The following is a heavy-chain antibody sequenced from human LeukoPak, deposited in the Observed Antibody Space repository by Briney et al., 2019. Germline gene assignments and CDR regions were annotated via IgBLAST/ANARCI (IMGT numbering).Heavy chain of an antibody. V-gene: IGHV3-48*01. CDR2: ISSSSSTI. Sequence: GGSLRLSCAASGFTFSSYSMNWVRQAPGKGLEWVSYISSSSSTIYYADSVKGRFTISRDNAKNSLYLQMNSLRAEDTAVYYCARDQMGSGYYYFVDAFDIWGQGTMVTVSS. CDR3: ARDQMGSGYYYFVDAFDI. D-gene: IGHD3-22*01. J-gene: IGHJ3*02. CDR1: GFTFSSYS.